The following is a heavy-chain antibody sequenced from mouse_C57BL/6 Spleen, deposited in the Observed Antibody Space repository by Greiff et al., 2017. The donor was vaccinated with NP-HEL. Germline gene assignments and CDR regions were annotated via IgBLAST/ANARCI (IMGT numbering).Heavy chain of an antibody. CDR2: INPNNGGT. J-gene: IGHJ2*01. D-gene: IGHD4-1*01. CDR3: ARSNWPYYFDY. V-gene: IGHV1-26*01. CDR1: GYTFTDYY. Sequence: EVQLQQSGPELVKPGASVKISCKASGYTFTDYYMNWVKQSHGKSLEWIGDINPNNGGTSYNQKFKGKATLTVDKSSSTAYMELRSLTSEDSAVYYCARSNWPYYFDYGGQGTTLTVSS.